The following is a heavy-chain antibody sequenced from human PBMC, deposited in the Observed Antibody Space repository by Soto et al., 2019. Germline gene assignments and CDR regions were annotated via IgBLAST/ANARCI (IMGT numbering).Heavy chain of an antibody. CDR3: VRDRSGSYLEGFDY. CDR1: GFTFSSFW. D-gene: IGHD1-26*01. V-gene: IGHV3-7*01. J-gene: IGHJ4*02. CDR2: IKQDGSEK. Sequence: EVQLLESGGGLVQPGGSLRLSCVASGFTFSSFWMTWVRQAPGKGLEWVANIKQDGSEKYYVDSVKGRFTISRDNARNSLFLEMKSLRSEDTAVYSCVRDRSGSYLEGFDYWGQGTLVTVSS.